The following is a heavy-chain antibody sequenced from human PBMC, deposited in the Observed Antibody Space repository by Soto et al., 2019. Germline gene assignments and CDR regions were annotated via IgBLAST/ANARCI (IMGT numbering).Heavy chain of an antibody. J-gene: IGHJ6*02. Sequence: ASVKVSCKTSGYTFTSYDIIWVRQAPGQGLEWVGWMNTNSDDTRSAQKFRGRLTLTRDKSMRAVYMKLSNLRPDDSAVYYCAREWSAAGHFYGMDVWGQGTTVTVSS. CDR2: MNTNSDDT. CDR3: AREWSAAGHFYGMDV. V-gene: IGHV1-8*01. CDR1: GYTFTSYD. D-gene: IGHD6-13*01.